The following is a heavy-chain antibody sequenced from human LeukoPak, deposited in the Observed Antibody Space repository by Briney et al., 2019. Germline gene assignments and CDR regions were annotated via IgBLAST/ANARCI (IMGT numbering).Heavy chain of an antibody. Sequence: PGGSLRLSCAASGFIVSSNYMSRVRQAPGKGLEWVSVIYSGGITYYADSVKGRFTISRDNSKNTLYLQMNSLRAEDTAVYYCARDSSSSGVDYWGQGTLVTVSS. V-gene: IGHV3-53*01. CDR1: GFIVSSNY. J-gene: IGHJ4*02. CDR2: IYSGGIT. CDR3: ARDSSSSGVDY. D-gene: IGHD6-6*01.